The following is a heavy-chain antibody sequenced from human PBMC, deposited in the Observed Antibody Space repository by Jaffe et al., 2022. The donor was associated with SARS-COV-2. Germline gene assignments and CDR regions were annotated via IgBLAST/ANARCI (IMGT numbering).Heavy chain of an antibody. CDR3: ARLTVTRAYFDY. J-gene: IGHJ4*02. Sequence: QVQLQESGPGLVKPSQTLSLTCTVSGGSISSGSYYWSWIRQPAGKGLEWIGRIYTSGSTNYNPSLKSRVTISVDTSKNQFSLKLSSVTAADTAVYYCARLTVTRAYFDYWGQGTLVTVSS. D-gene: IGHD4-17*01. CDR1: GGSISSGSYY. V-gene: IGHV4-61*02. CDR2: IYTSGST.